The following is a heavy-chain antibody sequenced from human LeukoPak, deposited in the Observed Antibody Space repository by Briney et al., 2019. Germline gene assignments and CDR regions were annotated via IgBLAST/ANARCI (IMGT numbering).Heavy chain of an antibody. D-gene: IGHD1-26*01. J-gene: IGHJ4*02. V-gene: IGHV3-30*18. CDR2: ISYDGSYE. CDR1: GFTFSSYS. Sequence: SGGSLRLSCAASGFTFSSYSMNWVRQAPGKGLEWVAVISYDGSYESYADSVKGRFTISRDNSKNTLYLQMNSLRVEDTAVYYCAKGGPPTGASPRPWDFNYWGQGALVTVSS. CDR3: AKGGPPTGASPRPWDFNY.